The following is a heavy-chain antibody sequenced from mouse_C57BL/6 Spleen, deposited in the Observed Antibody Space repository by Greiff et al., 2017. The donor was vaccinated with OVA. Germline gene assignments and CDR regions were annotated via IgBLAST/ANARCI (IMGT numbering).Heavy chain of an antibody. J-gene: IGHJ2*01. CDR3: ARSSITTVVADY. V-gene: IGHV1-82*01. Sequence: QVQLKQSGPELVKPGASVKISCKASGYAFSSSWMNWVKQRPGKGLEWIGRIYPGDGDTNYNAKFKGKATLTADTSSSTAYMHLSSLTAEDSAVYFCARSSITTVVADYWGQGTTLTVSS. D-gene: IGHD1-1*01. CDR2: IYPGDGDT. CDR1: GYAFSSSW.